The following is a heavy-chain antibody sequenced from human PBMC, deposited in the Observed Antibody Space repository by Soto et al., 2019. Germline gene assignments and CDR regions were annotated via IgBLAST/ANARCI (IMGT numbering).Heavy chain of an antibody. Sequence: QVHLVQSGVEVKEPGAAVKISCKASGYIFTNYGVTWLRQAPGQGLEWVGWISASSRRTYSAEKLQARVIMPTDASTSTAYMELRRLTSDDTAVYFCASGRTIGGDTHFDFWGQGSLVTVSS. CDR2: ISASSRRT. V-gene: IGHV1-18*01. CDR3: ASGRTIGGDTHFDF. J-gene: IGHJ4*02. CDR1: GYIFTNYG. D-gene: IGHD1-26*01.